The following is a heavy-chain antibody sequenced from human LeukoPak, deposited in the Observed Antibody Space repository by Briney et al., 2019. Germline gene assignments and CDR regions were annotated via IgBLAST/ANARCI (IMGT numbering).Heavy chain of an antibody. CDR1: GFTLSSYV. V-gene: IGHV3-23*01. Sequence: PGGSLRLSCSASGFTLSSYVMSWVRQAPGKGLEWVSTLSNSGGSTYYADSVKGRFTISRDNSKNALYLQMNSLRDEDTAIYYCANRRNYASDYWGQGTLLSVSS. CDR3: ANRRNYASDY. J-gene: IGHJ4*02. D-gene: IGHD1-14*01. CDR2: LSNSGGST.